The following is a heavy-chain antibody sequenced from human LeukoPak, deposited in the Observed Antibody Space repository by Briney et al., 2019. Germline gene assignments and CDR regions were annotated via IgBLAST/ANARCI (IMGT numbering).Heavy chain of an antibody. CDR2: ISGSGGST. D-gene: IGHD2/OR15-2a*01. J-gene: IGHJ4*02. CDR3: ANGYYGWYFDY. V-gene: IGHV3-23*01. CDR1: GFTFSSYA. Sequence: GGPLRLSCVASGFTFSSYAMSWVRQAPGKGLEWVSSISGSGGSTYYADSVKGRFTISRDNSKNTLYLQMNSLRVEDTAVYYCANGYYGWYFDYWGQGTLVTVSS.